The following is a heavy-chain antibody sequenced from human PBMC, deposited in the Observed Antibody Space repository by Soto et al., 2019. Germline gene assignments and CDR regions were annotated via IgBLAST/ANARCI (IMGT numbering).Heavy chain of an antibody. CDR1: GFTFSRYS. V-gene: IGHV3-21*01. CDR3: ARDPPNIVAIGWIPFDY. CDR2: ISSSSSYI. D-gene: IGHD5-12*01. Sequence: GGSLRLSCAASGFTFSRYSMNWVRQAPGKGLEWVSSISSSSSYIYYADSVKGRFTISRDNAKNSLYLQMNSLRAEDTAVYYCARDPPNIVAIGWIPFDYWGHGTLVTVSS. J-gene: IGHJ4*01.